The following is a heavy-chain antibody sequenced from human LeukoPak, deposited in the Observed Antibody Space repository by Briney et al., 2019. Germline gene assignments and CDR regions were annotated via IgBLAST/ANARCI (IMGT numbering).Heavy chain of an antibody. CDR2: ISGSGGST. CDR3: AKAQELRYFDWLCYFDY. Sequence: GGSLRLSCAASGFTFSSYAMSWVRQAPGKGPEWVSAISGSGGSTYYADSVKGRFTISRDNSKNTLYLQMNSLRAEDTAVYYCAKAQELRYFDWLCYFDYWGQGTLVTVSS. V-gene: IGHV3-23*01. J-gene: IGHJ4*02. D-gene: IGHD3-9*01. CDR1: GFTFSSYA.